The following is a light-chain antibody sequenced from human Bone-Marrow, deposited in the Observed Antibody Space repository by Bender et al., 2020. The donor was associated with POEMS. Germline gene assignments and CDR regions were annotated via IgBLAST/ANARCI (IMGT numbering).Light chain of an antibody. CDR1: SSNIAKNS. V-gene: IGLV1-44*01. CDR3: SSYRGSSDRGSRQVV. Sequence: QSVLTPPPSASAPPGQKVTISCYGSSSNIAKNSAYWYRQVPGTAPQLLIIRDNVRPSGVPDRFSGSKSGNTASLTVSGLQAEDEADYYCSSYRGSSDRGSRQVVFGGGTKLTVL. CDR2: RDN. J-gene: IGLJ2*01.